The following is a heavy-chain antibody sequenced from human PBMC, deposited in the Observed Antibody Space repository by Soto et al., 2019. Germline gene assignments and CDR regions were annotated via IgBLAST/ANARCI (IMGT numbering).Heavy chain of an antibody. J-gene: IGHJ4*02. CDR2: ISYDGGNK. CDR1: GFTFSSYG. V-gene: IGHV3-30*18. D-gene: IGHD3-22*01. Sequence: RGSLRLSCAASGFTFSSYGMHWVRQAPGKGLEWVAVISYDGGNKYYADSVKGRFTISRDNSKNTLYLQMNSLRAEDTAVYYCAKAKVVVITGLDYWGQGTLVTVSS. CDR3: AKAKVVVITGLDY.